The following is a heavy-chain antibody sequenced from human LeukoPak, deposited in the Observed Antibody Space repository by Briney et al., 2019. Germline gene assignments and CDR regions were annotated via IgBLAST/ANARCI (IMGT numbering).Heavy chain of an antibody. D-gene: IGHD4-17*01. J-gene: IGHJ5*02. CDR1: GYTFTSYA. V-gene: IGHV1-3*01. CDR2: INAGNGNT. Sequence: GASVKVSCKASGYTFTSYAMHWVRQAPGQRLEWMGWINAGNGNTKYSQKFQGRVTITRDTSASTAYMELSSLRSEDTAVYYCARDQGLRSPEGWFDPWGQGTLVTVSS. CDR3: ARDQGLRSPEGWFDP.